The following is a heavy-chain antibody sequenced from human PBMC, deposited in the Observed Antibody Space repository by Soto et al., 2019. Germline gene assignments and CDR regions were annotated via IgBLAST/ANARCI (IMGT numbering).Heavy chain of an antibody. D-gene: IGHD6-6*01. CDR2: ISYDGSNK. CDR3: ARAESIAARGRIGWFDP. J-gene: IGHJ5*02. CDR1: GFTFSSYS. V-gene: IGHV3-30-3*01. Sequence: HPGGSLRLSCAASGFTFSSYSMHWVRQAPGKGLEWVAVISYDGSNKYYADSVKGRFTISRDNSKNTLYLQMNSLRAEDTAVYYCARAESIAARGRIGWFDPWGQGTLVTVSS.